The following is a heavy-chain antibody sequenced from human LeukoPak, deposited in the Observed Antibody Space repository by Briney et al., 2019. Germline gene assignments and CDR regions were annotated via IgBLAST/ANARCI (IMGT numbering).Heavy chain of an antibody. J-gene: IGHJ6*03. CDR2: IYSGGTT. CDR3: ARGLGSGTYTDYYMDV. CDR1: GFSVSTDY. V-gene: IGHV3-53*01. Sequence: GGSLRLSCAASGFSVSTDYMGWVRQAPGKGLEWVSIIYSGGTTYYADSVKGRFTISRDNSKNTLYLQMNSLRAGDTAVYYCARGLGSGTYTDYYMDVWAKGTTVTVSS. D-gene: IGHD3-10*01.